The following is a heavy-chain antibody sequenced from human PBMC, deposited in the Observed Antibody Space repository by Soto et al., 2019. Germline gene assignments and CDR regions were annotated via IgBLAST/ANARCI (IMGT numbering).Heavy chain of an antibody. V-gene: IGHV3-15*01. Sequence: GSLRLSCAASGFTFSNAWRSWVRQAPGKGLEWVGRIKGEADGGTTDYAAPVKGRITISRDHSKDTLYLQMNSLKTEDTAVYYCTTGLSNGYYNFDYWGQGTPVTVSS. CDR2: IKGEADGGTT. CDR3: TTGLSNGYYNFDY. D-gene: IGHD3-22*01. J-gene: IGHJ4*02. CDR1: GFTFSNAW.